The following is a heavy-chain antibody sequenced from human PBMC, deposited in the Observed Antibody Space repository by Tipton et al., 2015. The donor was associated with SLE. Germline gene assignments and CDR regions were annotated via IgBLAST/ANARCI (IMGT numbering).Heavy chain of an antibody. D-gene: IGHD3-16*01. J-gene: IGHJ4*02. V-gene: IGHV3-33*01. CDR1: GFTFSNYG. CDR2: IWYDGTNK. CDR3: ARDDDINHYDDLIYYFDY. Sequence: QLVQSGGGVVQPGRALTLSCAASGFTFSNYGMHWVRQSADKGLEWVAFIWYDGTNKYYEDSVKGRFTVSRDNSKNTLYLEMNSLRAEDTAFYYCARDDDINHYDDLIYYFDYWGRGTLVTVSS.